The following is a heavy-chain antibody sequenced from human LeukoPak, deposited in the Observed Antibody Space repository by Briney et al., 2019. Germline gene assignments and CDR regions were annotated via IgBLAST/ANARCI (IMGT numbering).Heavy chain of an antibody. D-gene: IGHD6-6*01. CDR1: GYSFTSYW. V-gene: IGHV4-34*01. Sequence: PGGSLRLSCKGSGYSFTSYWISWIRQPPGKGLEWIGEINHSGSTNYNPSLKSRVTISVDTSKNQFSLKLSSVTAADTAVYYCARPRYSSSRCFDYWGQGTLVTVSS. CDR2: INHSGST. J-gene: IGHJ4*02. CDR3: ARPRYSSSRCFDY.